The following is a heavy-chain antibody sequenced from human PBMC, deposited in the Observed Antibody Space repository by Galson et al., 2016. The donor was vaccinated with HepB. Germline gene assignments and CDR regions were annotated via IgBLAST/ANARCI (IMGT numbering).Heavy chain of an antibody. Sequence: SLRLSCAASGFMFNAYAMHWVRQAPGKGLEYVASLEGNGGRTQMANSVKGRFTISRDHARNSLFLQMDSLRPEDTALYYCAIARSTATSENDAFDVWGQGTMVIVSS. D-gene: IGHD2-21*02. J-gene: IGHJ3*01. V-gene: IGHV3-64*01. CDR1: GFMFNAYA. CDR3: AIARSTATSENDAFDV. CDR2: LEGNGGRT.